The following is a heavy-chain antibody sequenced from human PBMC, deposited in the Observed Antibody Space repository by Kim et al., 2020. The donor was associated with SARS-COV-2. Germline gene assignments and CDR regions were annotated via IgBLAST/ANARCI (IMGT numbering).Heavy chain of an antibody. Sequence: TNYNPTLTSRVNISVYTSKNQFSLKLSSVPAADTAVYYCARDTGRLDVWGQGTTVTVSS. CDR3: ARDTGRLDV. CDR2: T. D-gene: IGHD3-3*01. J-gene: IGHJ6*02. V-gene: IGHV4-59*01.